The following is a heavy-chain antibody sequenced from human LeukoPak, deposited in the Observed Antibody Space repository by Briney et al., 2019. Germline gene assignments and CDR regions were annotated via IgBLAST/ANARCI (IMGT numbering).Heavy chain of an antibody. CDR1: GFTFSSYS. V-gene: IGHV3-21*01. CDR2: ISSSSSYI. Sequence: GGSLRLSCAASGFTFSSYSMNWVRQDPGKGLEWVSSISSSSSYIYYADSVKGRFTISRDNAKNSLYLQMNSLRAEDTAVYYCARDRSGIVVVPAAIGATYYYGMDVWGQGTTVTVSS. D-gene: IGHD2-2*02. CDR3: ARDRSGIVVVPAAIGATYYYGMDV. J-gene: IGHJ6*02.